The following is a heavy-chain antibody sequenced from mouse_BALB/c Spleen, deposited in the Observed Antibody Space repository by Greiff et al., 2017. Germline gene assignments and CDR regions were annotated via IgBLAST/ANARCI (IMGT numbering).Heavy chain of an antibody. V-gene: IGHV1-7*01. J-gene: IGHJ3*01. CDR2: INPSTGYT. CDR3: ARTTGSPFAY. CDR1: GYTFTSYW. D-gene: IGHD1-1*01. Sequence: VQLQQSGAELAKPGASVKMSCKASGYTFTSYWMHWVKQRPGQGLEWIGYINPSTGYTEYNQKFKDKATLTADKSSSTAYMQLSSLTSEDSAVYYCARTTGSPFAYWGQGTLVTVSA.